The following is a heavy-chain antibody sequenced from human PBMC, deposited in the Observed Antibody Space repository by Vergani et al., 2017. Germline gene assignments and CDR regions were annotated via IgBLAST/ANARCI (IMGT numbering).Heavy chain of an antibody. CDR2: IHTSGST. CDR1: GGSINSHNYY. V-gene: IGHV4-61*02. CDR3: ARGSCLGCSCYKPLFYY. D-gene: IGHD3-22*01. Sequence: QVQLQESGPGLVKPSQTLSLTCTVSGGSINSHNYYWSWIRQPAGKGLEWIGRIHTSGSTNYNLSLKSRVTMSEDTSKNQFSLNLTSVTAADTAVYFCARGSCLGCSCYKPLFYYWGQGILVTVSS. J-gene: IGHJ4*02.